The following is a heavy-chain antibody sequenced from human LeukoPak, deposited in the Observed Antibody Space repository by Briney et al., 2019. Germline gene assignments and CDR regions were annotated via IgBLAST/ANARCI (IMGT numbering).Heavy chain of an antibody. V-gene: IGHV3-53*01. D-gene: IGHD3-22*01. J-gene: IGHJ4*02. Sequence: GGSLRLSRAASGFTVRSNYMSWVRQAPGKGLEWVSVIYSGGSAYYADSVKGRFTISRDNSRNTLYLQMNSLRAEDTAVYYCSRVAVITRIWFYFDYWGQGTLLTVSS. CDR2: IYSGGSA. CDR1: GFTVRSNY. CDR3: SRVAVITRIWFYFDY.